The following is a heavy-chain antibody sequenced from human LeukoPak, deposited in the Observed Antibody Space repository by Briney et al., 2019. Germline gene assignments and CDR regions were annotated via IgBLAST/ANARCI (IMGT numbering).Heavy chain of an antibody. Sequence: PSETLSLTCAVYGGSFSGYYWSWIRQPPGKGLEWIGEINHSGSTNYNPSLKSRVTISVDTSKNQFSLKLSSVTAADTAVYYCARIGPIAAANCFDYWGQGTLVTVSS. D-gene: IGHD6-13*01. J-gene: IGHJ4*02. V-gene: IGHV4-34*01. CDR3: ARIGPIAAANCFDY. CDR2: INHSGST. CDR1: GGSFSGYY.